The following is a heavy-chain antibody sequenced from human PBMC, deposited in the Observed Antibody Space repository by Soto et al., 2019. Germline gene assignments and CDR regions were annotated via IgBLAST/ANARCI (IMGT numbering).Heavy chain of an antibody. CDR1: GGSFSGYY. Sequence: PSETLSLTCAVYGGSFSGYYWSWIRQPPGKGLEWIGEINHSGSTNYNPSLKSRVTISVDTSKNQFSLKLSSVTAADTAVYYCARGSGITGTIMNWFDPWGQGTRVTASS. CDR3: ARGSGITGTIMNWFDP. CDR2: INHSGST. V-gene: IGHV4-34*01. D-gene: IGHD1-7*01. J-gene: IGHJ5*02.